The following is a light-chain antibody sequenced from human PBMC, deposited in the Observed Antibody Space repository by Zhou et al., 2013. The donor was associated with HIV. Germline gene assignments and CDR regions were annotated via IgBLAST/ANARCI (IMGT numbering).Light chain of an antibody. CDR2: AAS. CDR3: QQYYSTPPMYY. V-gene: IGKV1-NL1*01. Sequence: DIQMTQSPSSLSASVGDRVTITCRASHDIKSSLAWYQQKPGQAPNLLLYAASRLEGGVPSRFSGSGSGTDFTLTISSLQPEDFATYYCQQYYSTPPMYYFGRGTKLE. CDR1: HDIKSS. J-gene: IGKJ2*01.